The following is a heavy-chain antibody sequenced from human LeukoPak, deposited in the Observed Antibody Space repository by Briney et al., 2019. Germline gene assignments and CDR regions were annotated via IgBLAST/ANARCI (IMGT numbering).Heavy chain of an antibody. CDR2: IRYDGSNK. CDR3: AKVGDYYYYYYMDV. D-gene: IGHD4/OR15-4a*01. CDR1: GFTFSSYE. V-gene: IGHV3-30*02. Sequence: PGGSLRLSCAASGFTFSSYEMNWARQAPGKGLEWVAFIRYDGSNKYYADSVKGRFTISRDNSKNTLYLQMNSLRAEDTAVYYCAKVGDYYYYYYMDVWGKGTTVTISS. J-gene: IGHJ6*03.